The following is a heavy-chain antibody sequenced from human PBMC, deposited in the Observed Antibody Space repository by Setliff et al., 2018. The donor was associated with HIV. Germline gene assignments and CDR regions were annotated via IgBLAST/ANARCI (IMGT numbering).Heavy chain of an antibody. CDR2: ISDGSST. CDR3: ARAASGNIQYFDY. V-gene: IGHV3-74*01. CDR1: GFTFSSYA. D-gene: IGHD5-18*01. J-gene: IGHJ4*02. Sequence: PGGSLRLSCAASGFTFSSYAMNWVRQAPGKGLEWVSSISDGSSTTYADSVKGRFTISRDNAKNTLYLQMNSLRAEDTAVYYCARAASGNIQYFDYWGQGTLVTVSS.